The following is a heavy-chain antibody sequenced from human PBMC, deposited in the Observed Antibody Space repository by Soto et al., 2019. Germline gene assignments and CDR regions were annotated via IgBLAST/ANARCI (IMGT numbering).Heavy chain of an antibody. V-gene: IGHV1-18*04. Sequence: ASVKVSCKASDYTFSKYTISWVRQAPGQGLEWMGWISPYSDNTDYAQELQGRVTMTTDTSTTTAYMELRSLRSDDTAVYYCAKSVPTLTNGDFDIWGQGTMVTVSS. CDR3: AKSVPTLTNGDFDI. CDR2: ISPYSDNT. CDR1: DYTFSKYT. J-gene: IGHJ3*02. D-gene: IGHD4-17*01.